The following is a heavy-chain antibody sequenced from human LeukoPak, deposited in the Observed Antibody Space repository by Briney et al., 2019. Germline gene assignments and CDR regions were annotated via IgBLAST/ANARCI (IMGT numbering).Heavy chain of an antibody. Sequence: NPSETLPLTCAVYGGSFSGYYWSWIRQPPGKGLEWIGEINHSGSTNYNPSLKSRVTMSVDTSKNQFSLKLSSVTAADTAVYYCARVAGEVYYYYYMDVWGKGTTVTVSS. D-gene: IGHD6-19*01. CDR3: ARVAGEVYYYYYMDV. V-gene: IGHV4-34*01. CDR2: INHSGST. J-gene: IGHJ6*03. CDR1: GGSFSGYY.